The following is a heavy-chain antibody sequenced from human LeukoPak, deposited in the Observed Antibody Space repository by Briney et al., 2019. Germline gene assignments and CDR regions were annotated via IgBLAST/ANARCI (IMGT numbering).Heavy chain of an antibody. CDR2: TIPILGTT. CDR3: ATTDYDFMSGSYYMDV. D-gene: IGHD3-3*01. CDR1: GGTFRIYA. J-gene: IGHJ6*03. V-gene: IGHV1-69*11. Sequence: SVTVSFKASGGTFRIYAITWVRQAPGQGPEWMGRTIPILGTTKYTQKFQGRLTITTDESTSTAYMELSSLISEDTAVYFCATTDYDFMSGSYYMDVWGKGTTVIVSS.